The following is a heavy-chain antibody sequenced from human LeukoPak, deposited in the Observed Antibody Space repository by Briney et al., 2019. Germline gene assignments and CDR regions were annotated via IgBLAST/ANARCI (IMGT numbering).Heavy chain of an antibody. J-gene: IGHJ4*02. CDR2: ITGNNGNT. CDR3: ARDQRNSGSYRFEY. V-gene: IGHV1-18*01. D-gene: IGHD1-26*01. CDR1: GYIFSGYG. Sequence: ASVKVSCKTSGYIFSGYGISWVRQAPGQGLEWMGWITGNNGNTNYAPSLQGRVTMTTDTSTNTAYMELTSLRSDDTAVYYCARDQRNSGSYRFEYWGQGTLVTVSP.